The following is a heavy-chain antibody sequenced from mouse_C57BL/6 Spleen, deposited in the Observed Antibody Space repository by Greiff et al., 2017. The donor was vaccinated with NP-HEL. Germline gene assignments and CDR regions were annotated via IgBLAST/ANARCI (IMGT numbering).Heavy chain of an antibody. V-gene: IGHV1-69*01. J-gene: IGHJ4*01. Sequence: QVQLKQPGAELVMPGASVKLSCKASGYTFTSYWMHWVKQRPGQGLEWIGEIDPSDSYTNYNQKFKGKSTLTVDKSSSTAYMQLSSLTSEDSAVYYCARVLLRGMDYWGQGTSVTVSS. D-gene: IGHD2-1*01. CDR3: ARVLLRGMDY. CDR1: GYTFTSYW. CDR2: IDPSDSYT.